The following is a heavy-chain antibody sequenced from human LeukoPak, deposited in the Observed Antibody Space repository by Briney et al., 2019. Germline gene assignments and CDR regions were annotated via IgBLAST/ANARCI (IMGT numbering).Heavy chain of an antibody. J-gene: IGHJ3*01. V-gene: IGHV4-39*07. D-gene: IGHD3-9*01. CDR2: VYYSGSP. CDR3: ASDLAGYYCIDF. CDR1: GGSISSSNYY. Sequence: SETLSLTCTVAGGSISSSNYYWGWLRQPPGKGLEWIMSVYYSGSPHYNPCLRRRVTMSVDTSKNQFSRKLSSVTAAATAHYFIASDLAGYYCIDFWSQGTMATVS.